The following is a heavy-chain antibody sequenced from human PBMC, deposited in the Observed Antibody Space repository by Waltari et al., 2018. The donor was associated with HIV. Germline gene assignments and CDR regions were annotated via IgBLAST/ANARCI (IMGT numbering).Heavy chain of an antibody. D-gene: IGHD6-6*01. CDR1: GGSISSYY. CDR2: IYYSGST. CDR3: ARRISSSFGSVFDY. Sequence: QVQLQESGPGLVKPSETLSLTCTGSGGSISSYYWSWIRQPPGKGLEWIGYIYYSGSTNYNPSLKSRVTISVDTSKNQFSLKLSSVTAADTAVYYCARRISSSFGSVFDYWGQGTLVTVSS. J-gene: IGHJ4*02. V-gene: IGHV4-59*01.